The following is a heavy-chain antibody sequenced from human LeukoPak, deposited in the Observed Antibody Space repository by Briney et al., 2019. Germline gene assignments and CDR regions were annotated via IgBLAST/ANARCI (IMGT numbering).Heavy chain of an antibody. D-gene: IGHD3-22*01. V-gene: IGHV4-39*07. CDR1: GGSISSSSYY. J-gene: IGHJ4*02. CDR3: AGDSSGYPGY. Sequence: SETLSLTCTVSGGSISSSSYYWGWIRQPPGKGLEWIGSIYYSGSTYYNPSLKSRVTISVDTSKNQFSLKLSSVTAADTAVYYCAGDSSGYPGYWGQGTLVTVSS. CDR2: IYYSGST.